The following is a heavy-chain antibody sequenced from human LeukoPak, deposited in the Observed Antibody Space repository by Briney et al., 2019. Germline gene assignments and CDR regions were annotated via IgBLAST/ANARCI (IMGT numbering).Heavy chain of an antibody. CDR2: ISSSSSTI. J-gene: IGHJ4*02. D-gene: IGHD6-25*01. Sequence: GGSLRLSCAASGFTFSSYGMNWVRQAPGKGLEWVSYISSSSSTIYYADSVKGRFTISRDNAKNSLYLQMSSLRAEDTAVYYCARDGPAATPDYWGQGTLVTVSS. CDR1: GFTFSSYG. CDR3: ARDGPAATPDY. V-gene: IGHV3-48*01.